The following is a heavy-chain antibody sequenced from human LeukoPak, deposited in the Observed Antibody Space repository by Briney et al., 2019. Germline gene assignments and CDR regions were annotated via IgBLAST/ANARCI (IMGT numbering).Heavy chain of an antibody. V-gene: IGHV3-30*02. CDR2: IRYDGSNK. J-gene: IGHJ4*02. CDR1: GFTFSSYG. Sequence: PGGSLRLSCAASGFTFSSYGMHWVRQAPGKGLEWVAFIRYDGSNKYYADSVKGRFTISRDNSKNTLYLQMNSLRAEDTAVYYCAKDRTTVVTATWDYWGQGTLVTVSP. CDR3: AKDRTTVVTATWDY. D-gene: IGHD4-23*01.